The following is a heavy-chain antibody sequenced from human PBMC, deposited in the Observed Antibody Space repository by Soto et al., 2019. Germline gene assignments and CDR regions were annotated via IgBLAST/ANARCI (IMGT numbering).Heavy chain of an antibody. CDR3: AKQASYWDGGGGWIDP. CDR1: GFTFSAYD. D-gene: IGHD2-8*02. V-gene: IGHV3-13*01. Sequence: EVQLVESGGGLVQPGGSLRLSCAASGFTFSAYDMHWVRQATGKGLEWVSAIGTQHDTYYPDSVKGRFTISRENAKNSLYLQMNSWRAGGTAGYYWAKQASYWDGGGGWIDPWGQGTLVTVSS. CDR2: IGTQHDT. J-gene: IGHJ5*02.